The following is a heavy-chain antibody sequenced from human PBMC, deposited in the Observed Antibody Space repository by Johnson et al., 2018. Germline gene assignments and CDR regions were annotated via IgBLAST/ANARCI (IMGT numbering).Heavy chain of an antibody. Sequence: QVQLVESGGGVVQPGRSLRLSCEASGFSFNRYSMHWVRQAPGKGLEWVALISYDGSNEDDVDSGKGRFTVSRDNSKNTLTLQMHSLRPEDPAVYYWARDPYTDFWSGYHLQRSDAYDAWGQGTLVTVSS. V-gene: IGHV3-30*03. CDR1: GFSFNRYS. D-gene: IGHD3-3*01. J-gene: IGHJ3*01. CDR2: ISYDGSNE. CDR3: ARDPYTDFWSGYHLQRSDAYDA.